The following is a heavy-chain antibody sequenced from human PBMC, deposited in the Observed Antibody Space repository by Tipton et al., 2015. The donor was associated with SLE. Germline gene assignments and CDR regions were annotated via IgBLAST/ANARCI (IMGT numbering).Heavy chain of an antibody. Sequence: TLSLTCAVYGGSFSGYYWSWIRQPPGKGLEWIGEINHSGSTNYNPSLKSRVTLSVDTSKNQFSLKLSSVTAADTAVYYCGGGPLFDYWGQGTLVTVSS. CDR1: GGSFSGYY. V-gene: IGHV4-34*01. J-gene: IGHJ4*02. CDR3: GGGPLFDY. CDR2: INHSGST.